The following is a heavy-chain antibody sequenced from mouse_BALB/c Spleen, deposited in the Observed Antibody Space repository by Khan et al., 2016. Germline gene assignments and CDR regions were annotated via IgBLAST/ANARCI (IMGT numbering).Heavy chain of an antibody. CDR2: ISSGGSYT. Sequence: EVELVESGGDLVKPGGSLKLSCAASGFTFSNYGMSWVRQTPDKRLEWVATISSGGSYTYYPDSVKGRFTISRDNAKNTLYLYKSSLNAEDPSMFYCARGVYYGSSYKYAMDYWGQGTSVTVSS. J-gene: IGHJ4*01. CDR3: ARGVYYGSSYKYAMDY. D-gene: IGHD1-1*01. V-gene: IGHV5-6*01. CDR1: GFTFSNYG.